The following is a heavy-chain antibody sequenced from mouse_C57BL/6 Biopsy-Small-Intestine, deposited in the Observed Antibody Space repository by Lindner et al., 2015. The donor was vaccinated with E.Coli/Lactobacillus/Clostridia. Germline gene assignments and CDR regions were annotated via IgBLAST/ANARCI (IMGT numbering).Heavy chain of an antibody. CDR3: ARHYYGSSSFAY. CDR1: GYTFTGFW. V-gene: IGHV1-9*01. Sequence: VQLQESGVELMKPGASVKLSCKATGYTFTGFWIEWVKKRPGHGLEWIGEIFPGSGSTKYSEKFKGKATFTAETSSNTAYLQLSSLTTEDSAIYYCARHYYGSSSFAYWGQGTLVTVSA. J-gene: IGHJ3*01. CDR2: IFPGSGST. D-gene: IGHD1-1*01.